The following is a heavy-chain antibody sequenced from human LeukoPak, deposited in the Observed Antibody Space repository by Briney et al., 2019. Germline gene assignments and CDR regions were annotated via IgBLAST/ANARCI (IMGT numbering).Heavy chain of an antibody. CDR2: INPNSGGT. V-gene: IGHV1-2*02. Sequence: ASVTVSFKASAYTFTGYYMHWVRQAPGQGREWMGWINPNSGGTNYAQKFQGRVTMTRDTSISTVYMELSRLRSDDTAVYYCARASGYSGYDLDYWGQGTLVTVSS. CDR1: AYTFTGYY. CDR3: ARASGYSGYDLDY. J-gene: IGHJ4*02. D-gene: IGHD5-12*01.